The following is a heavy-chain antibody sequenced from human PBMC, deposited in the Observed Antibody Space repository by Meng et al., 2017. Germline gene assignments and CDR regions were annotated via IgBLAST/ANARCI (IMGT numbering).Heavy chain of an antibody. V-gene: IGHV5-51*01. CDR2: IYPGDTDT. D-gene: IGHD3-16*02. Sequence: GESLKISCTGSGYSFTSYWIGWVRQMPGKGLEWMGIIYPGDTDTCYSPSFHGQVTISADKSIRTAYLQWSSLKASDTAMYYCSRRRSYVRGSYRYFAFDIWGQGTKVTVSS. CDR3: SRRRSYVRGSYRYFAFDI. J-gene: IGHJ3*02. CDR1: GYSFTSYW.